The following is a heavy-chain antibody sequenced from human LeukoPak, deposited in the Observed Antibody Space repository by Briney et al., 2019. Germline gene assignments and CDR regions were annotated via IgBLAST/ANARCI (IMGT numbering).Heavy chain of an antibody. CDR2: IYYSGST. CDR1: GGSISSSSYY. D-gene: IGHD6-13*01. V-gene: IGHV4-39*07. CDR3: ARVGAAAGTR. Sequence: SETLSLTCTVSGGSISSSSYYWGWIRQPPGKGLEWIGSIYYSGSTYYNPSLKSRVTISVDTSKNQFSLKVSSVTAADTAVYYCARVGAAAGTRWGQGTLVTVSS. J-gene: IGHJ4*02.